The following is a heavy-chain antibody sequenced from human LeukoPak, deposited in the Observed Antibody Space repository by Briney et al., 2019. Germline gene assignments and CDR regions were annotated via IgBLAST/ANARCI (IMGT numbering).Heavy chain of an antibody. Sequence: SETLSLTCTLSGGSLSSYYWSWIRQPAGEGLEWVGRIYTSGSTIYNPALKSRVTMSVDTSKNQSPLQLSSVTGADTAVYYCARDTGQWLVALDYWGQGTLVTVSS. D-gene: IGHD6-19*01. CDR3: ARDTGQWLVALDY. CDR2: IYTSGST. CDR1: GGSLSSYY. J-gene: IGHJ4*02. V-gene: IGHV4-4*07.